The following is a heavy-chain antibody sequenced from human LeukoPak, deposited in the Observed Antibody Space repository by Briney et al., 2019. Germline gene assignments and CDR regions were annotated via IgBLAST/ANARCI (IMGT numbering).Heavy chain of an antibody. CDR2: ISGSGDRT. J-gene: IGHJ4*02. V-gene: IGHV3-23*01. Sequence: GGSLRLSCAASGFTFSSSAMSWVRQAPGKGLQWVSSISGSGDRTYYADSVKGRFTISRDNSKNTLYLQMNSLRAEDTAVYYCARVRNYYDSSGYPDYWGQGTLVTVSS. CDR3: ARVRNYYDSSGYPDY. D-gene: IGHD3-22*01. CDR1: GFTFSSSA.